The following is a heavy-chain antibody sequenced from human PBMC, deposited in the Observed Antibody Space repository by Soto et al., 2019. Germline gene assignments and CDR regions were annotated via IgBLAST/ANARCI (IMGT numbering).Heavy chain of an antibody. Sequence: SGNLSLTCAVSGYSISTDYYWGWIRQPPGKRLEWIASRYHSGSTYYNPSLKSRVTISLDTSKNQFSLKLSSVTAADTAVYYCARGGLGHTTSFAFCGQGTPVTVSS. J-gene: IGHJ4*02. CDR2: RYHSGST. V-gene: IGHV4-38-2*01. D-gene: IGHD1-26*01. CDR1: GYSISTDYY. CDR3: ARGGLGHTTSFAF.